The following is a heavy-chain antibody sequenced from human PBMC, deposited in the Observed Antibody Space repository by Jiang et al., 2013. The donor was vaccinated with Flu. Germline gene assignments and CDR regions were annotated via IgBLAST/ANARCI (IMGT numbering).Heavy chain of an antibody. V-gene: IGHV3-30*04. Sequence: VQLLESGGGVVQPGRSLRLSCAASGFTFSSYAMHWVRQAPGKGLEWVAVISYDGSNKYYADSVKGRFTISRDNSKNTLYLQMNSLRAEDTAVYYCARDPTVTTFSFDYWGQGTLVTVSS. CDR3: ARDPTVTTFSFDY. CDR1: GFTFSSYA. CDR2: ISYDGSNK. J-gene: IGHJ4*02. D-gene: IGHD4-17*01.